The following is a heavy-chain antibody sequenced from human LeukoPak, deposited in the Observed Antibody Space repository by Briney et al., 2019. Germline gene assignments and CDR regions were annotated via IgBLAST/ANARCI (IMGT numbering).Heavy chain of an antibody. Sequence: GGSLRLSCAASGFTFSSYGMHWVRQAPGKGLEWVSSISSSSSYIYYADSVKGRFTISRDNAKNSLYLQMNSLRAEDTAVYYCARLRGGSGSYIDYWGQGTLVTVSS. CDR1: GFTFSSYG. D-gene: IGHD3-10*01. CDR3: ARLRGGSGSYIDY. CDR2: ISSSSSYI. V-gene: IGHV3-21*01. J-gene: IGHJ4*02.